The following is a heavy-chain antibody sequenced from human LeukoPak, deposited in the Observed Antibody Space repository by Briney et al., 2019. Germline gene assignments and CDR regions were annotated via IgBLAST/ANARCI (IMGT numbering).Heavy chain of an antibody. Sequence: PGESLKISCKGSGYSFTSYWIAWVRQMPGKGLGWMGIIYPGDSDTRYSPSFQGQVTISADKSISTAYLQWSSLQASDTAMYYCARRLVVPAAKDAYDIWGQGTVVTVSS. CDR2: IYPGDSDT. V-gene: IGHV5-51*01. D-gene: IGHD2-2*01. CDR1: GYSFTSYW. J-gene: IGHJ3*02. CDR3: ARRLVVPAAKDAYDI.